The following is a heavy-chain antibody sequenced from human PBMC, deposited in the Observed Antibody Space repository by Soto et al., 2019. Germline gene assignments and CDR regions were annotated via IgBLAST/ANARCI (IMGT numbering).Heavy chain of an antibody. V-gene: IGHV1-18*01. CDR3: ASDLSMTTGTENYYYYGMDV. CDR1: GYTFTSYG. CDR2: ISAYNGNT. D-gene: IGHD1-1*01. Sequence: GASVKVSCKASGYTFTSYGISWVRQAPGQGLEWMGWISAYNGNTNYAQKLQGRVTMTTDTSTSTAYMELRSLRSDDTAVYYCASDLSMTTGTENYYYYGMDVWGQGTTVTVSS. J-gene: IGHJ6*02.